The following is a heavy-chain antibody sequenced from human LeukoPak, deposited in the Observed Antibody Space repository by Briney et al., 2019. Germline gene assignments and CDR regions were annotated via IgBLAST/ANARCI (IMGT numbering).Heavy chain of an antibody. J-gene: IGHJ4*02. CDR1: GFTFNSFT. V-gene: IGHV3-23*01. Sequence: GTLTLTCAGSGFTFNSFTMGWDRPAPGQGLGGVSAISGSGGSQYYAGSVKGRFTIPRDNSKNTLYLQMNSLRAEDTGVYYCAKNAFSGYGSGSYCNYWGQGPLVTVSS. CDR2: ISGSGGSQ. CDR3: AKNAFSGYGSGSYCNY. D-gene: IGHD3-10*01.